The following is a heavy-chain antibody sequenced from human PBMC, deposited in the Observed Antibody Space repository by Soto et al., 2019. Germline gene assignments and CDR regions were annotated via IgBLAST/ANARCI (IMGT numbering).Heavy chain of an antibody. V-gene: IGHV4-39*01. Sequence: SETLSLTWSVSGGSISSSIYCWGWLRQPPGKGLEWIGSIYYSGSTYYNPSLKSRVTVSVDTSKNQFSLKLSSVTAADTAVYYCARHPSDFWFDPWGQGTLVTVSS. CDR2: IYYSGST. CDR3: ARHPSDFWFDP. D-gene: IGHD2-21*02. J-gene: IGHJ5*02. CDR1: GGSISSSIYC.